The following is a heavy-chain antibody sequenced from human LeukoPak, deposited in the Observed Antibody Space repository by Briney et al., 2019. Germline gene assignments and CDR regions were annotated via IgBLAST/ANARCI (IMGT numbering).Heavy chain of an antibody. CDR1: GGSFSGYY. V-gene: IGHV4-34*01. CDR2: INHSGST. D-gene: IGHD3-10*01. Sequence: SETLSLTCAVYGGSFSGYYWSWIRQPPGKGLEWIGEINHSGSTNYNPSLKSRVTISVDTFKNQFSLKLSSVTAADTAVYYCARHFRPTMVRGVIIVGWFDPWGQGTLVTVSS. J-gene: IGHJ5*02. CDR3: ARHFRPTMVRGVIIVGWFDP.